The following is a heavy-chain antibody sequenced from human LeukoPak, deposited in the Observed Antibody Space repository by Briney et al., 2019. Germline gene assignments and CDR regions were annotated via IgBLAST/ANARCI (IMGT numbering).Heavy chain of an antibody. J-gene: IGHJ4*02. Sequence: SETLSLTCTVSGGSISSYYWSWIRQPAGKGLEWIGRIYTSGSTNYNPSLKSRVTMSVDTSKNQFSLKLSSVTAADTAVYYCARVRRSEYCSSTSCCTNYYFDYWGQGTLVTVSS. CDR2: IYTSGST. CDR3: ARVRRSEYCSSTSCCTNYYFDY. V-gene: IGHV4-4*07. CDR1: GGSISSYY. D-gene: IGHD2-2*02.